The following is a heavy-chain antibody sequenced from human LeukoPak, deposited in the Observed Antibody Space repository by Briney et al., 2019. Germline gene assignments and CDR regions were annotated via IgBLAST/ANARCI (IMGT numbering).Heavy chain of an antibody. Sequence: GGSLRLSCAASGFTFSSYAMSWVRQAPGNGLEWVSAISGSGGSTYYADSVKGRFTISRDNSKNTLYLQMNSLRAEDTAVYYCAKDSRITIFGVVTLGFDYWGQGTLVTVSS. CDR3: AKDSRITIFGVVTLGFDY. CDR2: ISGSGGST. V-gene: IGHV3-23*01. D-gene: IGHD3-3*01. CDR1: GFTFSSYA. J-gene: IGHJ4*02.